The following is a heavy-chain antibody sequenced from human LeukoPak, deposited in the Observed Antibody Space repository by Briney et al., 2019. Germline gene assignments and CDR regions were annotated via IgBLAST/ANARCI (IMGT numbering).Heavy chain of an antibody. CDR2: ISSSGSTI. V-gene: IGHV3-48*03. Sequence: GGSLRLSCAVSGFTFSTYEMSWVRQAPGKGLEWLSYISSSGSTIYYADSVKGRFTISRDNAKNSLYLQMNSLRAEDTAVYYCARARGAFCGGDCYSESYYFDYWGQGTLVTVSS. D-gene: IGHD2-21*02. CDR1: GFTFSTYE. J-gene: IGHJ4*02. CDR3: ARARGAFCGGDCYSESYYFDY.